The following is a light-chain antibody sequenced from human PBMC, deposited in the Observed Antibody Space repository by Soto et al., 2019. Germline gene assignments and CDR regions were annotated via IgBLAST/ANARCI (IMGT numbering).Light chain of an antibody. Sequence: EIVLTQSPGTLSLSPGERATLSCRASQNIKSNHLAWYQQRPGQAPRLLIFAASGRPTAIPDRFSGSGSGTDFTLTISRLEPEDFAVYYCQQYGSSPKTFGQGTKVDIK. CDR1: QNIKSNH. CDR2: AAS. J-gene: IGKJ2*01. CDR3: QQYGSSPKT. V-gene: IGKV3-20*01.